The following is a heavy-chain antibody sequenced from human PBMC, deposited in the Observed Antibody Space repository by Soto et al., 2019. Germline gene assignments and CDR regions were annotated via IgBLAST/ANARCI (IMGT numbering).Heavy chain of an antibody. V-gene: IGHV2-5*02. CDR2: IYCDDDK. D-gene: IGHD2-21*01. CDR3: AQNNCWSFDY. Sequence: QITLKESGPTLVNPTQTLTLTCTFSGFSLSTSGVGVGWIRQPPGKALEWLALIYCDDDKRYSPSLESRLTISKDTSKNLVVLTMTNMDPMDTATYYCAQNNCWSFDYWGQGTLVTVSS. CDR1: GFSLSTSGVG. J-gene: IGHJ4*02.